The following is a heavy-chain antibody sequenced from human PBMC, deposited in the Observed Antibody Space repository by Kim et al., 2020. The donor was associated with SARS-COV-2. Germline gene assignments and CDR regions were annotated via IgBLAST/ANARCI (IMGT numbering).Heavy chain of an antibody. CDR3: VKTSCSAGGCQAWRYGRDV. CDR2: ITDTYIT. Sequence: GGSLRLSCAASGFTFGSNGMTWVRQDPGKGLEWVSGITDTYITYYADSVKGRFSISRDNSQSTVYLEMNSLRVEDTAVYYCVKTSCSAGGCQAWRYGRDVWGQGTKVTVSS. D-gene: IGHD2-15*01. J-gene: IGHJ6*02. V-gene: IGHV3-23*01. CDR1: GFTFGSNG.